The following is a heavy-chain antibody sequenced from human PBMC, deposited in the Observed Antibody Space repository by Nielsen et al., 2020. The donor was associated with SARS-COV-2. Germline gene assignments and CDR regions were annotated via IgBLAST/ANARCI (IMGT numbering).Heavy chain of an antibody. Sequence: GESLKISCAASGFTFSDYVMSWVRQAPGKGLEWVSSIGAIDGSTNYAESLRGRFTISRDNSKNTLYLQINSLRAEDTAMYYCAKNPSRRDYGADYWGQGTLVTVSS. J-gene: IGHJ4*02. CDR1: GFTFSDYV. V-gene: IGHV3-23*01. CDR3: AKNPSRRDYGADY. D-gene: IGHD4-17*01. CDR2: IGAIDGST.